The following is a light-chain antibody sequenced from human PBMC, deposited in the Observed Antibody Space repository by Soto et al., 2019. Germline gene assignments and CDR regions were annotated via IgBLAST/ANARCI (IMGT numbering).Light chain of an antibody. J-gene: IGKJ5*01. V-gene: IGKV3-20*01. CDR3: QQYGSSPPIT. CDR1: QSVRRY. Sequence: EIVLTQSPGTLSLSPGETLSLSCRSSQSVRRYLAWYQHKPGQAPRLLIYDASNRATGIPDRFSGSGSGTDFTLTITRLEPEDFAVYYCQQYGSSPPITFGQGTRLEIK. CDR2: DAS.